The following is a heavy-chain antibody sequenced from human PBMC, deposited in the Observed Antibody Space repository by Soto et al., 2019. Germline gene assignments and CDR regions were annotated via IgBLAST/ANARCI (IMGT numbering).Heavy chain of an antibody. D-gene: IGHD3-3*01. Sequence: SETLSLTCTVSGGSISSYYWSWIRQPPGKGLEWIGYIYYSGSTNYNPSLKSRVTISVDTPKNQFSLKLSSVTAADTAVYYCARQGTIFGVVIIGWFDPWGQGTLVTVSS. V-gene: IGHV4-59*08. CDR3: ARQGTIFGVVIIGWFDP. CDR2: IYYSGST. CDR1: GGSISSYY. J-gene: IGHJ5*02.